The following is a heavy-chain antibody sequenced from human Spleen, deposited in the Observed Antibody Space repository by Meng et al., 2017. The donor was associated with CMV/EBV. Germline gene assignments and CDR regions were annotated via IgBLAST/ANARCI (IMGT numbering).Heavy chain of an antibody. D-gene: IGHD1-1*01. Sequence: SETLSLTCTVSGGSVSSGSYYWSWIRQPPGKGLDWIAYIFYTGSTNHNPSLKSRVTISVDTSKNQFSLKLSSVTAADTAVYYCARVKLQYYFDYWGQGTLVTVSS. CDR1: GGSVSSGSYY. J-gene: IGHJ4*02. CDR2: IFYTGST. CDR3: ARVKLQYYFDY. V-gene: IGHV4-61*01.